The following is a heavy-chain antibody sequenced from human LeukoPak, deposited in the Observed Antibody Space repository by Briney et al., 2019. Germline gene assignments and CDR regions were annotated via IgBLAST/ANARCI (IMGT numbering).Heavy chain of an antibody. CDR3: AKDMRGNSGVDY. CDR2: ISWNSGSI. V-gene: IGHV3-9*01. CDR1: GFTFDDYA. J-gene: IGHJ4*02. Sequence: GGSLRVSCAASGFTFDDYAMHCVRQAPGKGLEWVSGISWNSGSIGYADSVKGRFTISRDNAKNSLYLQMNSLRAEDTALYYCAKDMRGNSGVDYRGQGTLVTVSS. D-gene: IGHD4-23*01.